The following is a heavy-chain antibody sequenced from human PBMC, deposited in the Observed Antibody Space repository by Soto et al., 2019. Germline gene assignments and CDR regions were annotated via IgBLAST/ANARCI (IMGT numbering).Heavy chain of an antibody. J-gene: IGHJ4*02. V-gene: IGHV4-39*01. CDR3: ARAEVGAIDY. CDR1: GGSISSSSYY. Sequence: AETLSLTCPVSGGSISSSSYYWCGIRQPPGKGLEWIGSIYYSGSTYYNPSLKSRVTISVDTSKNQFSLKLSSVTAADTAVYYCARAEVGAIDYWGQGTLVTVSS. CDR2: IYYSGST. D-gene: IGHD1-26*01.